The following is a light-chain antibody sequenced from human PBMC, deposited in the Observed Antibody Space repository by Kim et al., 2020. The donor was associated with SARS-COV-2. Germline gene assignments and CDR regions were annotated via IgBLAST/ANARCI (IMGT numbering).Light chain of an antibody. V-gene: IGKV1-9*01. CDR3: QQLNSYPPWT. Sequence: IQLTQSPSSLSASVGDRVTITCRASQGISSYLAWYQQKPGKAPKLLIYAASTLQSGVPSRFSGSGSETDFTLTISSLQPEDFATYYCQQLNSYPPWTFGQGTKVDIK. CDR1: QGISSY. CDR2: AAS. J-gene: IGKJ1*01.